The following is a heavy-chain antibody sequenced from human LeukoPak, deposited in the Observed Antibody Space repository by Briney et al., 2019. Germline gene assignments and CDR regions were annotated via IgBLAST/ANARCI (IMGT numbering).Heavy chain of an antibody. V-gene: IGHV3-23*01. J-gene: IGHJ5*02. CDR1: GFTFSSYA. CDR3: AKRLRITIFGDNDP. CDR2: ISGSGGST. Sequence: PGGSLRLSCAASGFTFSSYAMSWVRQAPGKGLEWVSAISGSGGSTYYADSVKGRFTISRDNSKNTLYLQMNSLRAEDTAVYYRAKRLRITIFGDNDPWGQGTLVTVSS. D-gene: IGHD3-3*01.